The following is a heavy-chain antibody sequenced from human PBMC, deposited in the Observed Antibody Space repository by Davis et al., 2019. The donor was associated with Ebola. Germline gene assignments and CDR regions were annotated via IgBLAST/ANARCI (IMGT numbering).Heavy chain of an antibody. CDR1: GFTLSRYD. V-gene: IGHV3-30-3*01. J-gene: IGHJ6*02. CDR2: ISYDGSNK. D-gene: IGHD3-16*01. CDR3: ARDGPLFALGDYYYGMDV. Sequence: GESLKISCAASGFTLSRYDMHWVRQAPGKGLEWVALISYDGSNKYYADSVKGRFTISRDNSKNTLYLQMNSLRAEDTAVYYYARDGPLFALGDYYYGMDVWGQGTTVTVSS.